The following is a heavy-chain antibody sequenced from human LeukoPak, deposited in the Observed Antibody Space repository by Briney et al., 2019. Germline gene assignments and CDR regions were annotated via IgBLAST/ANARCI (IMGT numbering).Heavy chain of an antibody. J-gene: IGHJ4*02. D-gene: IGHD3-22*01. CDR2: IYYSGST. V-gene: IGHV4-59*01. CDR3: ARDRRGSSGYYFHC. CDR1: GGSISSYY. Sequence: SETLSLTCTVSGGSISSYYWSWIRQPPGKGLEWIGYIYYSGSTNYNPSLKSRVTISVDTSKNQFSLKLSSVTAADTAVYYCARDRRGSSGYYFHCWGQGTLVTVSS.